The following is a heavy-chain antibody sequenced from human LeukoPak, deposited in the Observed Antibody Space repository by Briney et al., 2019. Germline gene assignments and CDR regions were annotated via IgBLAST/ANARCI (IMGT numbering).Heavy chain of an antibody. Sequence: PGGSLRLSCAASGFTFSSYAMSWVRQAPGKGLEWVSGISGSAGSKYYADSVKGRFTISRDNAKNSLYLQMNSLRAEDTAVYYCARGGVMIFKTKSFDYWGQGTLVTVSS. J-gene: IGHJ4*02. V-gene: IGHV3-23*01. D-gene: IGHD3/OR15-3a*01. CDR1: GFTFSSYA. CDR3: ARGGVMIFKTKSFDY. CDR2: ISGSAGSK.